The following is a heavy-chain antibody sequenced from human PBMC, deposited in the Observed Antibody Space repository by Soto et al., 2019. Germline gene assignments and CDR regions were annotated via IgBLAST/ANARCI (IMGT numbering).Heavy chain of an antibody. J-gene: IGHJ2*01. CDR2: ISGSGGST. CDR3: AKLSIAGSWYFDL. V-gene: IGHV3-23*01. CDR1: GFTFSSYA. Sequence: EVQLLESGGGLVQPGGSLRLSCAASGFTFSSYAMSWVRQAPGKGLEWVSAISGSGGSTYYADSVKGRFTISRDNSKNMLYLQMKSLRAEDTAVYYCAKLSIAGSWYFDLWGRGTLVTVSS. D-gene: IGHD6-6*01.